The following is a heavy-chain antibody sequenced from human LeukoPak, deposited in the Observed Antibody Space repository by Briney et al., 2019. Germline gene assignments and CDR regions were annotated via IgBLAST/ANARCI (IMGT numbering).Heavy chain of an antibody. CDR2: IYYSGST. CDR3: ARRFGGYSNFDY. CDR1: GGSISSSSYY. V-gene: IGHV4-39*07. Sequence: SETLSLTCTVSGGSISSSSYYWGWIRQPPGKGLEWIGSIYYSGSTYYNPSLKSRVTISIDTSKNQFSLKLSSVTAADTAVYYCARRFGGYSNFDYWGPGTLVTVSS. J-gene: IGHJ4*02. D-gene: IGHD5-12*01.